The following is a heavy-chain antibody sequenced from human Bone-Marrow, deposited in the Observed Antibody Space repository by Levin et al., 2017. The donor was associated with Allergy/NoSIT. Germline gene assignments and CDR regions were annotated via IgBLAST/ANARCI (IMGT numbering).Heavy chain of an antibody. CDR3: TTVGVVPYDFDERGYYKYDY. CDR1: GFNFRGAW. CDR2: IRSHSDGGTT. J-gene: IGHJ4*02. D-gene: IGHD3-22*01. V-gene: IGHV3-15*01. Sequence: PGGSLRLSCAASGFNFRGAWMTWVRQAPGKGLEWVGLIRSHSDGGTTASAEAVRARFTISRDDSKNIVYLQMDSLKTEDTGVYYCTTVGVVPYDFDERGYYKYDYWGQGTQVTVSS.